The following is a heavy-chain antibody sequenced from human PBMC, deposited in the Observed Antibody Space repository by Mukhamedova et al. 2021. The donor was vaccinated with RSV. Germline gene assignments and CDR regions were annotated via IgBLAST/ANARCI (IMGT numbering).Heavy chain of an antibody. CDR1: SSYY. Sequence: SSYYWSWIRQPPGKGLEWIGYIYYSGSTNYNPSLKSRVTISVDTSKNQFSLKLSSVTAADTAVYYCARFYWVWGVHNWFDPWGQG. V-gene: IGHV4-59*08. CDR2: IYYSGST. CDR3: ARFYWVWGVHNWFDP. J-gene: IGHJ5*02. D-gene: IGHD3-10*01.